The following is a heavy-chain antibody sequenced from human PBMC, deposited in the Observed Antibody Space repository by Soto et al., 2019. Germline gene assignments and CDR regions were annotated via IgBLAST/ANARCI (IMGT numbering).Heavy chain of an antibody. Sequence: PGGSLRLSCAASDFSLSPYWMHWVRQVPGRGLEWVARLSSDGFGAAYADSVKGRFFISRDIARNTLSLQMNSLRADDTAVYYCARDLGGPDYWSRGTSVTVSS. V-gene: IGHV3-74*03. D-gene: IGHD3-16*01. CDR3: ARDLGGPDY. J-gene: IGHJ4*02. CDR2: LSSDGFGA. CDR1: DFSLSPYW.